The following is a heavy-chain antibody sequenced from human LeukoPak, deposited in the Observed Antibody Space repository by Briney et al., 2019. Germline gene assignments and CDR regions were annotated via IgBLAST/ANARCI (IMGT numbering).Heavy chain of an antibody. Sequence: ASVKVSCKASAYTFSNYGFNWVRQAPGQGLEWMGWISAYNGNTKYAQKLQGRFTMSTDTSTSTAYMELRSLTSDDTAVYYCARTLDIVVVPAAKVQGYYYYMDVWGKGTTVTVSS. CDR3: ARTLDIVVVPAAKVQGYYYYMDV. V-gene: IGHV1-18*01. D-gene: IGHD2-2*03. CDR2: ISAYNGNT. CDR1: AYTFSNYG. J-gene: IGHJ6*03.